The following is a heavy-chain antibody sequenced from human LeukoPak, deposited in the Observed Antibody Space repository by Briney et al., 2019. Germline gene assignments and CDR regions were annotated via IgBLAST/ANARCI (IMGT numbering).Heavy chain of an antibody. J-gene: IGHJ5*02. Sequence: PGGSLRLSCAASGFTVSSNYMSWVRQAPGKGLEWVSDIYSGGSTYYADSVKGRFTISRDNSTNTLYLQMNSLRAEDTAVYYCARDGTGSSGYYPNWFDPWGQGTLVTVSS. V-gene: IGHV3-53*01. CDR1: GFTVSSNY. CDR2: IYSGGST. CDR3: ARDGTGSSGYYPNWFDP. D-gene: IGHD3-22*01.